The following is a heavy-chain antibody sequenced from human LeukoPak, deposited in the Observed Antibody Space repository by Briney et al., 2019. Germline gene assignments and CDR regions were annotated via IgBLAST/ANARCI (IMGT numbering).Heavy chain of an antibody. CDR2: ISSSGSTI. J-gene: IGHJ4*02. CDR1: GFTFSSYS. Sequence: GGSLRLSCAASGFTFSSYSMNWVRQAPGKGLEWVSYISSSGSTIYYADSVKGRFTISRDNAKNSLYLQMNSLRAEDTAVYYCARARGYSGYDSPMDDYWGQGTLVTVSS. V-gene: IGHV3-48*04. CDR3: ARARGYSGYDSPMDDY. D-gene: IGHD5-12*01.